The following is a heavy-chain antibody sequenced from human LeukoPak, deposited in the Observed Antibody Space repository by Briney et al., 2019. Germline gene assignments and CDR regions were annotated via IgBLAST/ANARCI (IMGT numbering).Heavy chain of an antibody. Sequence: GGSLRLSCVASGFTFSDYWMHWVRQAPGKGPVWVSRINNDGSGTTYADSVKGRFTISRDNARNTLHLQMNSLRAEDTAVYYCGRDSFPVDYWGQGTPVTVSS. J-gene: IGHJ4*02. CDR1: GFTFSDYW. CDR2: INNDGSGT. V-gene: IGHV3-74*03. D-gene: IGHD2/OR15-2a*01. CDR3: GRDSFPVDY.